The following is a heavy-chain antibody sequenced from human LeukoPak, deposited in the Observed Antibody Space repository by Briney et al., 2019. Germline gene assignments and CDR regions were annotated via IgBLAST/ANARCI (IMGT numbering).Heavy chain of an antibody. CDR3: ARGPSITMIRGGQWYYYMDV. V-gene: IGHV1-46*01. J-gene: IGHJ6*03. Sequence: ASVKVSCKASGYSFTDLYIHWVRQAPGQGLEWMGIINPSGGSTNYAQKFQGRVTMTRDTSTNTVYMELSSLRSEDTAVYYCARGPSITMIRGGQWYYYMDVWGKGTTVTISS. D-gene: IGHD3-10*01. CDR2: INPSGGST. CDR1: GYSFTDLY.